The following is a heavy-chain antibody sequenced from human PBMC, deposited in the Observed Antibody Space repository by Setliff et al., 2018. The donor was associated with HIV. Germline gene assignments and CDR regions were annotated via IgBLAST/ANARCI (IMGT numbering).Heavy chain of an antibody. CDR1: GYTFTGYY. J-gene: IGHJ3*01. CDR3: ARGAYYYDTSGYPRDPFDL. CDR2: INPHSGGT. D-gene: IGHD3-22*01. Sequence: ASVKVSCKASGYTFTGYYIFWVRQAPGQGLEWMGWINPHSGGTNYAQKFQGRVTMTRDTSISTASMELSRLRSDDTAVYYCARGAYYYDTSGYPRDPFDLWGQGTMVTVSS. V-gene: IGHV1-2*02.